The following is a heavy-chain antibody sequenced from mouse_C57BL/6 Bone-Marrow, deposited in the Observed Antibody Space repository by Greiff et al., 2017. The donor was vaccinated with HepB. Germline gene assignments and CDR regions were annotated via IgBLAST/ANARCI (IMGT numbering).Heavy chain of an antibody. V-gene: IGHV1-55*01. J-gene: IGHJ4*01. CDR2: IYPGSGST. D-gene: IGHD2-5*01. CDR3: ARRSNPYYAMDY. CDR1: GYTFTSYW. Sequence: QVQLQQPGAELVKPGASVKMSCKASGYTFTSYWITWVKPRPGQGLEWIGDIYPGSGSTNYNEKFKSKATLTVDTSSSTAYMQLSSLTSEDSAVYYCARRSNPYYAMDYWGQGTSVTVSS.